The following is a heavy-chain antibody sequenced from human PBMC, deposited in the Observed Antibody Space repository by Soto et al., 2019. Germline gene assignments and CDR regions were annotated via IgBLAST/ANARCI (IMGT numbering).Heavy chain of an antibody. V-gene: IGHV4-34*12. CDR2: IFHGGST. D-gene: IGHD1-20*01. J-gene: IGHJ4*02. Sequence: PSATXSLTCAVYGFSLRAYYLIWVRQPPGKGLEWIGEIFHGGSTNYSPSLKRRVTISVDTSQNQFSLTMSSVTAADTAVYYCARNHSESNNFYNLFDNWVQGTLVTVSS. CDR1: GFSLRAYY. CDR3: ARNHSESNNFYNLFDN.